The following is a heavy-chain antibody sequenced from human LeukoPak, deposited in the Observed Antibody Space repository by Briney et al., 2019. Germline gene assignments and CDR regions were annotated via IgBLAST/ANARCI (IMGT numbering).Heavy chain of an antibody. J-gene: IGHJ3*02. CDR2: ISSGGTT. D-gene: IGHD5/OR15-5a*01. CDR3: AKDKVYTLTLSQGDAFDI. CDR1: GFIVSDNY. V-gene: IGHV3-66*01. Sequence: GGSLRLSCAASGFIVSDNYMNWARQAPGKGLEWVSVISSGGTTNYADSVKGRFTISRDHSKNTLSLQMNSLTVGDTAVYYCAKDKVYTLTLSQGDAFDIWGQGTKVTVS.